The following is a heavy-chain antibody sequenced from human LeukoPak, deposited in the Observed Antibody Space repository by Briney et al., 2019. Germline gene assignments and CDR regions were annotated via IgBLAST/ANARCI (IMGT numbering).Heavy chain of an antibody. CDR2: INPNSGDT. D-gene: IGHD2-8*01. CDR1: GYTFTDYH. V-gene: IGHV1-2*02. J-gene: IGHJ4*02. CDR3: ATLMAHLDY. Sequence: ASVKVSCKASGYTFTDYHMHWVRQAPGQGLEWMGWINPNSGDTNYAQKFQGRVTMTRDTTISTAYMELNRLRSDDTAVFYCATLMAHLDYWGQGTLVTVSS.